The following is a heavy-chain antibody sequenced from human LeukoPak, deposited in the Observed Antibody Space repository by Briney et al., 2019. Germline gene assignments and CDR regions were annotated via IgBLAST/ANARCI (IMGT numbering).Heavy chain of an antibody. CDR3: ARDSRGATGLDY. CDR1: GFTFSNYG. Sequence: PGRSLRLSCAASGFTFSNYGMHWVRQAPGKGLEWVAVIWYDGSKKYYADSVKGRFTISRDNSKNTLYLQMNSLSAEDTAVYYCARDSRGATGLDYWGQGTLVTVSS. J-gene: IGHJ4*02. D-gene: IGHD5-12*01. V-gene: IGHV3-33*08. CDR2: IWYDGSKK.